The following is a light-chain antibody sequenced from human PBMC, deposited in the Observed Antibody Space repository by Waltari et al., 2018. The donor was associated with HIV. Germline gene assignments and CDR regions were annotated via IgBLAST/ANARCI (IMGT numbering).Light chain of an antibody. V-gene: IGLV1-44*01. CDR2: SNN. CDR3: AAWDDSLNGVV. Sequence: QSVLTQPPSASGTPGQRVTISCSGSSSNIGSNTVNWYKQLPGTAPKLLIYSNNQRPSGVPDRFSGSKSGTSASLAIRGLQSEDEADYYCAAWDDSLNGVVFGGGTKLTVL. CDR1: SSNIGSNT. J-gene: IGLJ2*01.